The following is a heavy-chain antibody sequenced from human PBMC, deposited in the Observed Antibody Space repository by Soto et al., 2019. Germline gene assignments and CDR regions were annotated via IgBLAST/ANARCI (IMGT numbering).Heavy chain of an antibody. CDR1: GYTFTTHG. D-gene: IGHD2-15*01. CDR2: VSGDNGHT. CDR3: ARDVGYCRSGTCYREWFGP. J-gene: IGHJ5*02. V-gene: IGHV1-18*01. Sequence: QVQLVQSGAEVKKPGASVKVSCKASGYTFTTHGISWVRQAPGQGLEWMGWVSGDNGHTNYAQSLQGRVTMTTDTSTNTAYMELRSLRSDDTAVYYWARDVGYCRSGTCYREWFGPWGQGTLVTVSS.